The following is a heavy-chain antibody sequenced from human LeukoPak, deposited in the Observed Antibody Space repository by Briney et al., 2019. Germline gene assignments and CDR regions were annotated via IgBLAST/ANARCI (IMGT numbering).Heavy chain of an antibody. CDR1: GGSISSGGYS. CDR3: ARGGWGPTVTPLRY. J-gene: IGHJ4*02. D-gene: IGHD4-17*01. CDR2: IYHSGST. V-gene: IGHV4-30-2*01. Sequence: SETLSLTCAVSGGSISSGGYSWSWIRQPPGKGLEWIGYIYHSGSTYYNPSLKSRVTISVDRSKNQFSLKLSSVTAADTAVYYCARGGWGPTVTPLRYWGQGTLVTVSS.